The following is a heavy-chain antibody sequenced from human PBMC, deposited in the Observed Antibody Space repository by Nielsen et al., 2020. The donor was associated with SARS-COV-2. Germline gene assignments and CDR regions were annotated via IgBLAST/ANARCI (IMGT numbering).Heavy chain of an antibody. D-gene: IGHD3-10*01. CDR1: GFTFNSYA. CDR2: ISYDGSNK. V-gene: IGHV3-30*04. Sequence: GESLKISCAASGFTFNSYAMHWVRQAPGKGLEWVAVISYDGSNKYYADSVKGRFTISRDNSKNTLYLQMNSLRAEDTAVYYCARAERITKGGYGMDVWGQGTTVTVSS. CDR3: ARAERITKGGYGMDV. J-gene: IGHJ6*02.